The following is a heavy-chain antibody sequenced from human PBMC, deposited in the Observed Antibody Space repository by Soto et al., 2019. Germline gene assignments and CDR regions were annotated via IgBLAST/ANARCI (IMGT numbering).Heavy chain of an antibody. V-gene: IGHV3-15*07. CDR1: SVSNAW. CDR2: IKSKTDGGTT. Sequence: SVSNAWMNWVGQAPGKGLEWVGRIKSKTDGGTTDYAAPVKGRFTISRDDSKNTLYLQMNSLKTEDTAVYYCSGSYYTDTFDYWGQGTLVTVSS. D-gene: IGHD1-26*01. CDR3: SGSYYTDTFDY. J-gene: IGHJ4*02.